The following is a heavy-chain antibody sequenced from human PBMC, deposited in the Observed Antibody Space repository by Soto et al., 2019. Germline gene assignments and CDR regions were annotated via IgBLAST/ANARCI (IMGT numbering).Heavy chain of an antibody. CDR1: GFTFTSSA. CDR2: IVVGSGNT. CDR3: AADFGYYDILTGPPGGY. V-gene: IGHV1-58*02. Sequence: QMQLVQSGPEVKKPGTSVKVSCKASGFTFTSSAMQWVRQARGQRLEWIGWIVVGSGNTNYAQKFQERVTITRDMSTSTGYMELSSLRSEDTAVYYCAADFGYYDILTGPPGGYWGQGTLVTVSS. J-gene: IGHJ4*02. D-gene: IGHD3-9*01.